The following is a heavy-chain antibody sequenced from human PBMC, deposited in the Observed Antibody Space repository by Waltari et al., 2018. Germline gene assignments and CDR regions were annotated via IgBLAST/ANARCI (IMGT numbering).Heavy chain of an antibody. CDR1: GFTFSSYA. D-gene: IGHD6-13*01. CDR2: ISGSGGST. CDR3: AKDQLTYSSSWYRGGFDY. J-gene: IGHJ4*02. V-gene: IGHV3-23*01. Sequence: EVQLLESGGGLVQPGGSLRLSCAASGFTFSSYAMRWVRQAPGKGLEWVSAISGSGGSTYYADSVKGRFTISRDNSKNTLYLQMNSLRAEDTAVYYCAKDQLTYSSSWYRGGFDYWGQGTLVTVSS.